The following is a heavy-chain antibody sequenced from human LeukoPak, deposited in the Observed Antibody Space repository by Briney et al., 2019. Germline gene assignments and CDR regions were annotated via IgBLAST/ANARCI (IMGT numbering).Heavy chain of an antibody. Sequence: SETLSLTCTVSGYSISGGYYWGWIRQPPGKGLEWIGRIYTSGSTNYNPSLKSRVTMSVDTSKDQFSLKLSSVTAADTAVYYCASSRPVMGYSYGSGSYGMDVWGQGTTVTVSS. D-gene: IGHD5-18*01. V-gene: IGHV4-38-2*02. CDR3: ASSRPVMGYSYGSGSYGMDV. CDR2: IYTSGST. CDR1: GYSISGGYY. J-gene: IGHJ6*02.